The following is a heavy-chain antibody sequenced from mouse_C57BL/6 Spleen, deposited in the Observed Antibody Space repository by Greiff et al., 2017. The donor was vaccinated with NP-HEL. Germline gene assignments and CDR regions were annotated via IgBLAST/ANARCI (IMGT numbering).Heavy chain of an antibody. CDR2: INPYNGDT. V-gene: IGHV1-20*01. J-gene: IGHJ3*01. CDR3: ARGDDGYPFAY. CDR1: GYSFTGYF. D-gene: IGHD2-3*01. Sequence: VQLKQSGPELVKPGDSVKISCKASGYSFTGYFMNWVMQSHGKSLEWIGRINPYNGDTFYNQKFKGKATLTVDKSSSTAHMELRSLTSEDSAVYYCARGDDGYPFAYWGQGTLVTVSA.